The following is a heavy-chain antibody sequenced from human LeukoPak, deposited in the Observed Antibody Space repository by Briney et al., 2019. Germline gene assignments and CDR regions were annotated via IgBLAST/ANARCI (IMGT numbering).Heavy chain of an antibody. V-gene: IGHV4-59*08. J-gene: IGHJ4*02. CDR1: GGSISIYF. CDR2: SNYGGST. CDR3: ARSYSTSSLDY. Sequence: SETLSLTCTVSGGSISIYFYSWIRQSPGKGLEWIGYSNYGGSTNYNPSLKSRVTISVDTSKNQFSLNLSSVTAADTAVYYCARSYSTSSLDYWGQGILVTVSS. D-gene: IGHD2/OR15-2a*01.